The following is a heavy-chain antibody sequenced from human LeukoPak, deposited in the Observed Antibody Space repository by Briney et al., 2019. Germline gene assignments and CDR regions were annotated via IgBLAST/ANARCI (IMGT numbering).Heavy chain of an antibody. J-gene: IGHJ4*02. V-gene: IGHV3-48*01. Sequence: PGGSLRLSCAASGFTFSSYGIDWVRQAPGKGLEWVSYISSNTRTISYANSVKGRFTISRDNAQNSLFLQMNSLRAEDTAVYYCTGGGAARPDYWGQGTLVTVSS. CDR1: GFTFSSYG. D-gene: IGHD6-6*01. CDR3: TGGGAARPDY. CDR2: ISSNTRTI.